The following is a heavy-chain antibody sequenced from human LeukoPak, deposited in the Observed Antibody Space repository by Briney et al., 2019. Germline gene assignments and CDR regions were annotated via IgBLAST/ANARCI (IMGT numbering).Heavy chain of an antibody. D-gene: IGHD3-22*01. V-gene: IGHV1-18*01. Sequence: ASVEVSCKASGYTFTSYGISWVRQAPGQGLEWMGWISAYNGNTNYAQKLQGRVTMTTDTSTSTAYMELRSLRSEDTAVYYCAYYYDSSGYYGAFDIWGQGTMVTVSS. CDR3: AYYYDSSGYYGAFDI. CDR2: ISAYNGNT. CDR1: GYTFTSYG. J-gene: IGHJ3*02.